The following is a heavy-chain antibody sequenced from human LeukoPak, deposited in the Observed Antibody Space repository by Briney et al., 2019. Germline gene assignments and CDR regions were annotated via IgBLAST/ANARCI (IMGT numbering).Heavy chain of an antibody. V-gene: IGHV3-30-3*01. CDR3: AKDLWYDFWSGQYNWFDP. J-gene: IGHJ5*02. Sequence: PGGSLRLSCAASGFTFGSYAMHWVRQAPGKGLEWVAVISYDGSNKYYADSVKGRFTISRDNSKNTLYLQMNSLRAEDTAVYYCAKDLWYDFWSGQYNWFDPWGQGTLVTVSS. CDR1: GFTFGSYA. D-gene: IGHD3-3*01. CDR2: ISYDGSNK.